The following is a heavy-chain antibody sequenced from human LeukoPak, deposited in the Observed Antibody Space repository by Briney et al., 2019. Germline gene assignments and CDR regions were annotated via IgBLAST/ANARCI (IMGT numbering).Heavy chain of an antibody. V-gene: IGHV3-21*01. CDR3: ARGTDWSPLDFDF. CDR1: GFTFSTYN. J-gene: IGHJ4*02. CDR2: IGSISNNYK. D-gene: IGHD3-3*01. Sequence: GGSLRLSCEASGFTFSTYNMHWVRQAPGKGLEWVSTIGSISNNYKYYADSVKGRFTISRDNAKNSLYLQMNSLGAEDTAVYFCARGTDWSPLDFDFWGQGTLVTVSP.